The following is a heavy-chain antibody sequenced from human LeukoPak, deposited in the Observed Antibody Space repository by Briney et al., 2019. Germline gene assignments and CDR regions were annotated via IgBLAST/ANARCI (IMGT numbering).Heavy chain of an antibody. CDR3: AREELATIGNWFDP. J-gene: IGHJ5*02. CDR2: ISSSSSYI. Sequence: PGGSLRLSCAASGFTFSSYSMNWVRQAPGKGLEWVSSISSSSSYIYYADSVKGRFTISRDNAKNSLYLQMNSLRAEDTAVYYCAREELATIGNWFDPWGQGTLVTVSS. CDR1: GFTFSSYS. V-gene: IGHV3-21*01. D-gene: IGHD5-12*01.